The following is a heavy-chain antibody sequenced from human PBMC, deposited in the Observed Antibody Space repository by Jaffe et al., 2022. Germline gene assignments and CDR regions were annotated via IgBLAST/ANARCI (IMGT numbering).Heavy chain of an antibody. CDR1: GFTFSSYW. CDR2: IKQDGSEK. D-gene: IGHD3-10*01. CDR3: ARPVLLGASGYFDY. J-gene: IGHJ4*02. V-gene: IGHV3-7*05. Sequence: EVQLVESGGGLVQPGGSLRLSCAASGFTFSSYWMSWVRQAPGKGLEWVANIKQDGSEKYYVDSVKGRFTISRDNAKNSLYLQMNSLRAEDTAVYYCARPVLLGASGYFDYWGQGTLVTVSS.